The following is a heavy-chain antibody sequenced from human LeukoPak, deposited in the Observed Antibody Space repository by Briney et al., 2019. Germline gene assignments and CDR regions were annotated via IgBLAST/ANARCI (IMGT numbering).Heavy chain of an antibody. CDR2: IYYSGST. J-gene: IGHJ5*02. D-gene: IGHD5-12*01. Sequence: SETLSLTCTVSGGSISSYYWSWIRQPPGKGLEWIGYIYYSGSTNYNPSLKSRVTISVDTSKNQFSLKLSSVTAADTAVYYCARGNIGYDYPPPGGFDPWGQGTLVTVSS. CDR3: ARGNIGYDYPPPGGFDP. CDR1: GGSISSYY. V-gene: IGHV4-59*01.